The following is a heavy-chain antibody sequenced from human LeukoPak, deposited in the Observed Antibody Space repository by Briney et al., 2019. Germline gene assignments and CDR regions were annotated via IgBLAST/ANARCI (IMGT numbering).Heavy chain of an antibody. J-gene: IGHJ4*02. D-gene: IGHD6-19*01. CDR3: ARETIAVADPGCFGY. CDR2: TSSSGSTI. Sequence: GGSLRLSCAASGFTFSSYEMNWVRQAPGKGLEWVSYTSSSGSTIYYADSVKGRFTISRDNAKNSLYLQMNSLRAEDTAVYYCARETIAVADPGCFGYWGQGTLVTVSS. CDR1: GFTFSSYE. V-gene: IGHV3-48*03.